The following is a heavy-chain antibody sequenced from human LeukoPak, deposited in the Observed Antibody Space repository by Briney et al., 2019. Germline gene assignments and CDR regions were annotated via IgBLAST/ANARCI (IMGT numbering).Heavy chain of an antibody. D-gene: IGHD6-13*01. CDR2: IYYSGST. V-gene: IGHV4-59*01. CDR1: GGCISSYY. Sequence: SETLSLTCTDSGGCISSYYWNWIRQPPGKGLEWTRYIYYSGSTNYNPSLKSRVTISVDTSKNQFSLKLSAVTAADTAVYYCARGAALYSSSWYWFDPWGQGTLVTVSS. CDR3: ARGAALYSSSWYWFDP. J-gene: IGHJ5*02.